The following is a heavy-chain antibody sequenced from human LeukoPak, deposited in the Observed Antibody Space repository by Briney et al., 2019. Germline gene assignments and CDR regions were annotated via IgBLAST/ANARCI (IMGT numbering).Heavy chain of an antibody. CDR2: ISWNSGSI. J-gene: IGHJ3*02. D-gene: IGHD6-19*01. Sequence: GRSLRLSCAASGFTFDDYAMHWVRQAPGKGLEWVSGISWNSGSIGYADSVKGRFTISRDNAKNSLYLQMNSLRTEDTAVYYCAKRTPVAGPGAFDIWGQGTMVTVSS. CDR3: AKRTPVAGPGAFDI. CDR1: GFTFDDYA. V-gene: IGHV3-9*01.